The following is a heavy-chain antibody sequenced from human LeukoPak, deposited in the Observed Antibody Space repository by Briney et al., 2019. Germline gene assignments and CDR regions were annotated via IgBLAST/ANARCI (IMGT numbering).Heavy chain of an antibody. V-gene: IGHV3-48*03. J-gene: IGHJ4*02. CDR2: ISSSGSTI. CDR1: GFTFSSYE. D-gene: IGHD3-9*01. CDR3: ARESYDILTGYYIDY. Sequence: PGGSLRLSCAASGFTFSSYEMNWVRQAPGKGLEWVSYISSSGSTIYYADSVKGRFTISRDNSKNTLYLQMNSLRAEDTAVYYCARESYDILTGYYIDYWGQGTLVTVSS.